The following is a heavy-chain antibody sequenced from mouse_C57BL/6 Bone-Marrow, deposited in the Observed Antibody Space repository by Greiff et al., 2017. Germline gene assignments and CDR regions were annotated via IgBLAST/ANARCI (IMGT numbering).Heavy chain of an antibody. D-gene: IGHD1-1*01. V-gene: IGHV14-1*01. CDR3: TTYLIYYYGSSYEDYAMDY. CDR1: GFNIKDYY. CDR2: IDPEDGDT. Sequence: VQLQQSGAELVRPGASVKLSCTASGFNIKDYYMHWVKQRPEQGLEWIGRIDPEDGDTEYAPKFQGKATMTADTSSNTAYLQLSSLTSEDTDVYYCTTYLIYYYGSSYEDYAMDYWGQGTSVTVSS. J-gene: IGHJ4*01.